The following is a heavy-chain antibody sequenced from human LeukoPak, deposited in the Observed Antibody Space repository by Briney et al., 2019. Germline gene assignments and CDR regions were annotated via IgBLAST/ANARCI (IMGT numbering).Heavy chain of an antibody. J-gene: IGHJ4*02. CDR3: AKDQLLYDNRPLYFDY. CDR1: GFTFSSSG. V-gene: IGHV3-30*18. Sequence: QPGGSLRLSCAASGFTFSSSGMQWVRQAPGKGLEWVSFISYDGKNKYYADSVKGRFTISRDNSKNTLYLQMNSLRDEDTAVYYCAKDQLLYDNRPLYFDYWGQGTLVTVSS. CDR2: ISYDGKNK. D-gene: IGHD3-22*01.